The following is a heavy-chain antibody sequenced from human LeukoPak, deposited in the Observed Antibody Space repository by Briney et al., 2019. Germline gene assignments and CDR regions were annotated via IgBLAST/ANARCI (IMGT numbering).Heavy chain of an antibody. J-gene: IGHJ5*02. Sequence: GASVKVSCKASGYTFTSNYIHWVRQAPGQGLEWMGMIYPRDGSTSYAQKFQGRVTVTRDTSASTAYMELSSLRSEDTAVYYCARDSGLVPYYDFWSGYSRDGNWFDPWGQGTLVTVSS. V-gene: IGHV1-46*01. CDR2: IYPRDGST. CDR3: ARDSGLVPYYDFWSGYSRDGNWFDP. CDR1: GYTFTSNY. D-gene: IGHD3-3*01.